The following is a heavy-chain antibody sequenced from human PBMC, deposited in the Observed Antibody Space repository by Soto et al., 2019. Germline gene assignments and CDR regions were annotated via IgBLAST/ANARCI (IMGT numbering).Heavy chain of an antibody. D-gene: IGHD3-3*01. Sequence: QMQLVESGGGVVQPGRSLRLSCAASGFTFSSYGMHWVRQGPGKGLEWVAVISYEGSIKFYADSVKGRFTISRDNSKNTLYLQMNSLRVEDTAAYYCARDPFPFWSGPPGNGMDVWGQGTTVTVSS. CDR1: GFTFSSYG. V-gene: IGHV3-30*03. CDR2: ISYEGSIK. CDR3: ARDPFPFWSGPPGNGMDV. J-gene: IGHJ6*02.